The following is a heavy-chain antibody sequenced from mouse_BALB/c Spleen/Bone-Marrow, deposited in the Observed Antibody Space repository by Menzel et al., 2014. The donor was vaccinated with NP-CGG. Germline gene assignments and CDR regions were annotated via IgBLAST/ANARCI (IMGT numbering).Heavy chain of an antibody. J-gene: IGHJ4*01. V-gene: IGHV1S137*01. CDR2: ISTYYGDT. CDR1: GYTFTDYA. CDR3: ARDAMDY. Sequence: QVQLQQSGAELVRPGVSVKISCKGSGYTFTDYAMHWVKQSHAKSLEWIGVISTYYGDTSYNQKFKGKATMTVDKSSSTAYMELARLTSEDSAIYYCARDAMDYWGQGTSVTVSS.